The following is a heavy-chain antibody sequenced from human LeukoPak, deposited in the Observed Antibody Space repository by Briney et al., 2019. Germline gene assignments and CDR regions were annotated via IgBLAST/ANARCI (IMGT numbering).Heavy chain of an antibody. J-gene: IGHJ4*02. CDR3: ARDGNHWELLPFDY. CDR2: IYHSGST. Sequence: SETLSLTCTVSGYSISSGYYWGWIRQPPGKGLEWIGSIYHSGSTYYNPSLKSRVTISVDTSKNQFSLKLSSVTAADTAVYYCARDGNHWELLPFDYWGQGTLVTVSS. V-gene: IGHV4-38-2*02. D-gene: IGHD1-26*01. CDR1: GYSISSGYY.